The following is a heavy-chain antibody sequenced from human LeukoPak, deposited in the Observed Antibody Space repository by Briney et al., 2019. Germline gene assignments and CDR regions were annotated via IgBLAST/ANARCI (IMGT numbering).Heavy chain of an antibody. V-gene: IGHV5-51*01. J-gene: IGHJ3*02. CDR3: ASQSTYYYDSGSYYPFDM. D-gene: IGHD3-22*01. Sequence: GESLKISCKGSGNSFTNYWIGWVRQMPGKGLEWMGIIYLGDSDTRYSPSFQGQVTISADKSISTAYLQWSGLKASDTAMYYCASQSTYYYDSGSYYPFDMWGQGTMVTVSS. CDR1: GNSFTNYW. CDR2: IYLGDSDT.